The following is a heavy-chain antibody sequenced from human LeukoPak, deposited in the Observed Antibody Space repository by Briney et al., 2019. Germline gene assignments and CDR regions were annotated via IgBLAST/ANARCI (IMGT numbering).Heavy chain of an antibody. V-gene: IGHV1-18*01. CDR2: ISAYNGNT. D-gene: IGHD5-24*01. CDR3: ARDPRRWLSYEGWFDP. CDR1: GYTFTSYG. Sequence: VASVKVSCKASGYTFTSYGISWVRQAPGQGLEWMGWISAYNGNTNYAQKLQGRVTMTTDTSTSTAYMELRSLRPDDTAVYYCARDPRRWLSYEGWFDPWGQGTLVTVSS. J-gene: IGHJ5*02.